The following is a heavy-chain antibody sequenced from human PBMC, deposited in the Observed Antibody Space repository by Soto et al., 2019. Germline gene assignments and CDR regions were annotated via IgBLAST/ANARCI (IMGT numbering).Heavy chain of an antibody. CDR3: VKRRYYNSGSYFEAGYFDY. Sequence: PGGSLRLSCSASEFTFSNYAMHWVRRAPGKGLEYVSAISSNGGSTYYADSVKGRFTISRDNSKNTLYLQMSSVRAEDTAVYYCVKRRYYNSGSYFEAGYFDYWGQGTLVTVSS. CDR1: EFTFSNYA. J-gene: IGHJ4*02. V-gene: IGHV3-64D*08. D-gene: IGHD3-10*01. CDR2: ISSNGGST.